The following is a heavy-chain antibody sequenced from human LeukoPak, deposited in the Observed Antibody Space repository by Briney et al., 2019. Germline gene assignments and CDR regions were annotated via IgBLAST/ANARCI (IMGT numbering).Heavy chain of an antibody. Sequence: PGRPLGLSFAAPGFPFSTNAMDWVRRAPGKGREGVEVIGSDGSNKYYADSVDGRFTISRDNSKNTLHLQMDSLRAEDTAVYYCARDWSCSSSICNTDRNWFDPWGQGTLVTVSS. V-gene: IGHV3-33*01. CDR1: GFPFSTNA. D-gene: IGHD2-2*02. CDR3: ARDWSCSSSICNTDRNWFDP. CDR2: IGSDGSNK. J-gene: IGHJ5*02.